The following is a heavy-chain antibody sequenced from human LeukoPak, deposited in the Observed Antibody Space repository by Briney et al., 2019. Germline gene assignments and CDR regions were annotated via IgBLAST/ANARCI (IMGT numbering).Heavy chain of an antibody. Sequence: GGSLRLSCAASGFTFSSYAMHWVRQAPGKGLEWVAVISYDGSNEYYADSVKGRFTISRDNSKNTLYLQMNSLRAEDTAVYYCAKSYYYGSGSFDYWGQGTLVTVSS. J-gene: IGHJ4*02. CDR2: ISYDGSNE. CDR3: AKSYYYGSGSFDY. D-gene: IGHD3-10*01. CDR1: GFTFSSYA. V-gene: IGHV3-30-3*02.